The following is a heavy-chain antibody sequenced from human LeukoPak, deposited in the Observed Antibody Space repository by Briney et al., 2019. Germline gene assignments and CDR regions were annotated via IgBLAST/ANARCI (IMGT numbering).Heavy chain of an antibody. Sequence: PGGSLRLSCAASGFTISTSAMSWVRKGPGAGLDLVSAIGGNGGSTYYAQSVRGRFTISRDNSKNPLYLQMNSLRAEDTAVYYCAKKRGSYYPFDYWGQGTLVTVSS. CDR3: AKKRGSYYPFDY. J-gene: IGHJ4*02. V-gene: IGHV3-23*01. D-gene: IGHD1-26*01. CDR2: IGGNGGST. CDR1: GFTISTSA.